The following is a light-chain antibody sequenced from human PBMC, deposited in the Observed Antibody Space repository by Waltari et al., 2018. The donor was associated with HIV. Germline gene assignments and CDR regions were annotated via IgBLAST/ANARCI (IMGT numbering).Light chain of an antibody. Sequence: SVLTQPPSVSVAPGRTATISCGGTRIATKSVHWYQQKSGQAPLLVIFYDSDRPSGIPERFSGSNSGSAATLTINRVEAGDEADYFCQVWDETRNHVVFGGGTKLIAL. CDR2: YDS. J-gene: IGLJ3*02. CDR3: QVWDETRNHVV. V-gene: IGLV3-21*04. CDR1: RIATKS.